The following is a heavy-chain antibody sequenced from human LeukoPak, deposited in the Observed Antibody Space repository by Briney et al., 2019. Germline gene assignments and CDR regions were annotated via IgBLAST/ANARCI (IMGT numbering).Heavy chain of an antibody. J-gene: IGHJ4*02. CDR2: ISSSSSTI. CDR1: GFTFSSYS. CDR3: ARLPAYCSSTSCYYDY. D-gene: IGHD2-2*01. Sequence: GGSLRLSCAASGFTFSSYSMNWVRQAPGKGLEWVSYISSSSSTIYYADSVKGRFTISRDNAKNSLFLQMNSLRAEDTAVYYCARLPAYCSSTSCYYDYWGQGTLVTVSS. V-gene: IGHV3-48*04.